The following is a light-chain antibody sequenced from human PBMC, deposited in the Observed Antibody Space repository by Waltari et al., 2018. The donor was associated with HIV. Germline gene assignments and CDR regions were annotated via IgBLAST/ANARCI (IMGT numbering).Light chain of an antibody. CDR1: PRVLYSPHKPTY. Sequence: DIAMTTSPNSLAVPLGERATLHCQSSPRVLYSPHKPTYLAWYHQKSGQPPKLLIFWASTRQSGVPDRFSGSGSGTDFTLTISSLQAEDVAVYDCQQYYRTPQTFGQGTRVEIK. V-gene: IGKV4-1*01. CDR3: QQYYRTPQT. CDR2: WAS. J-gene: IGKJ1*01.